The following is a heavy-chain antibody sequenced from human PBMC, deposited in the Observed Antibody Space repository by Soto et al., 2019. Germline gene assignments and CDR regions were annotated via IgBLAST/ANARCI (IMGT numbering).Heavy chain of an antibody. CDR2: TYYRSKWYN. CDR3: ARDLPGEGGKIAAHYNWFDT. J-gene: IGHJ5*02. D-gene: IGHD3-16*01. Sequence: SQTLSLTCAISGDSVSSNSAAWNWIRQSPSRGLEWLGRTYYRSKWYNDYAVSVKSRITINPDTSKNQFSLQLNSVTPEDTAVYYCARDLPGEGGKIAAHYNWFDTWGQGTLVTVP. CDR1: GDSVSSNSAA. V-gene: IGHV6-1*01.